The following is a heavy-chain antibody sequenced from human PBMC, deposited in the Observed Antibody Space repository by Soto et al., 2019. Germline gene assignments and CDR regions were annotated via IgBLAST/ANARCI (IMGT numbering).Heavy chain of an antibody. J-gene: IGHJ1*01. Sequence: EVQLVESGGDLVQPGGSLRLSCAASGITVSRSYMSWVRQAPGKGLEWVSTVYSDDSTYYADSVKGRFSISRDNSKNTLNLQMNSLRAEHTAVYYCAINSGRDWAEYFQHWGQGTLVTVSS. CDR1: GITVSRSY. V-gene: IGHV3-66*01. CDR3: AINSGRDWAEYFQH. CDR2: VYSDDST. D-gene: IGHD2-21*01.